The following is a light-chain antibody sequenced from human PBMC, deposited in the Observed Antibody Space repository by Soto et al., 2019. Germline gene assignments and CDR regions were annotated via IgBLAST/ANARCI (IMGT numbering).Light chain of an antibody. CDR3: QQANSFPPT. CDR1: QGIGSW. CDR2: AAS. J-gene: IGKJ4*01. Sequence: DIQLAQSPSSVSASVGDRVTITCRASQGIGSWLAWYQQKPGKAPKLLIYAASTLQSGVPSRFSGSGSGTDFTLTISSLQPEDFASYHCQQANSFPPTFGGVTKVEIQ. V-gene: IGKV1D-12*01.